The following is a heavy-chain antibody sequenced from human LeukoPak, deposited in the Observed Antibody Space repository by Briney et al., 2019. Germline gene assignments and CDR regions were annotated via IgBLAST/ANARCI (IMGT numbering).Heavy chain of an antibody. J-gene: IGHJ6*03. V-gene: IGHV4-39*01. CDR3: ARRAPYYYMDV. CDR1: GGSISSSNYY. CDR2: IYYSGST. Sequence: SETLSLTCTVSGGSISSSNYYRGWIRQPPGKGLEWFGSIYYSGSTYYNPSLKSRVTISVDTSKNQFSLKLTSVTAADTAVYYCARRAPYYYMDVWGTGTTVTVSS.